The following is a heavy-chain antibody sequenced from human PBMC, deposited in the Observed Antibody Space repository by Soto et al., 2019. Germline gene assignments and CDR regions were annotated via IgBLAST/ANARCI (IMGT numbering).Heavy chain of an antibody. J-gene: IGHJ5*02. CDR2: ISAYNGNT. V-gene: IGHV1-18*01. CDR3: ARRYYDFWSGYYKDWFDP. Sequence: QVQLVQSGAEVKKPGASVKVSCKASGYTFTSYGISWVRQAPGQGLEWMGWISAYNGNTNYAQKLKCRVTMTTDTSTSTAYMELRSLRSDDTAVYYCARRYYDFWSGYYKDWFDPWGQGTLVTVSS. D-gene: IGHD3-3*01. CDR1: GYTFTSYG.